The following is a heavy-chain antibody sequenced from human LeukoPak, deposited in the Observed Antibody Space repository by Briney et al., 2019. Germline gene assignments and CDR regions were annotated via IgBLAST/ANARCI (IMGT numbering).Heavy chain of an antibody. CDR3: AKDGAQYYYDSSGYCDY. CDR1: GFTFSSYG. CDR2: IRYDGSNK. Sequence: GGSLRLSCAASGFTFSSYGMHWVRQAPGKGLEWVAFIRYDGSNKYYADSVKGRFTISRDNSKNTLYLQMNSLRAEDTAVYYCAKDGAQYYYDSSGYCDYWGQGTLVTVSS. V-gene: IGHV3-30*02. D-gene: IGHD3-22*01. J-gene: IGHJ4*02.